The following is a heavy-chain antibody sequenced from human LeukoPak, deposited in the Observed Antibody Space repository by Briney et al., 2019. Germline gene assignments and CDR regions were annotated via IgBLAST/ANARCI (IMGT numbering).Heavy chain of an antibody. J-gene: IGHJ5*02. CDR3: TIVLVGGWEKYP. CDR2: IRNIGYGGTT. CDR1: GFTFGDYA. V-gene: IGHV3-49*04. D-gene: IGHD1-26*01. Sequence: PGRSLRLSCTGSGFTFGDYAMSWVRQAPGKGLEWVGFIRNIGYGGTTEYAASVKGRFTISRDDPKSIAYLQMNSLKTEDTAVYYCTIVLVGGWEKYPWGQGTLVTVSS.